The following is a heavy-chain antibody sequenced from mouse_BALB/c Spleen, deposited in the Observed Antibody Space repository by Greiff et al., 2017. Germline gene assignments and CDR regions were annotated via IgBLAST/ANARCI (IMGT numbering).Heavy chain of an antibody. J-gene: IGHJ2*01. CDR1: GYAFTNYL. V-gene: IGHV1-54*01. Sequence: QVHVKQSGAELVRPGTSVKVSCKASGYAFTNYLIEWVKQRPGQGLEWIGVINPGSGGTNYNEKFKGKATLTADKSSSTAYMQLSSLTSDDSAVYFCARSGYYGSSYGNYWGQGTTLTVSS. D-gene: IGHD1-1*01. CDR3: ARSGYYGSSYGNY. CDR2: INPGSGGT.